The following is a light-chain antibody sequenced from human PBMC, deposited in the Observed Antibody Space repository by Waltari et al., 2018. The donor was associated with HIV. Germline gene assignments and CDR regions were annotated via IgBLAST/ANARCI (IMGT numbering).Light chain of an antibody. CDR3: GSWDSSLSSVV. CDR1: NSTIGNNY. CDR2: DNK. J-gene: IGLJ2*01. V-gene: IGLV1-51*01. Sequence: QSVLTQPPSVSAAPGQKVTISCSGSNSTIGNNYVSWYQQLPGTAPNILIYDNKQQPSGIPARLSGSKSGTSATLGITGLQTGDEADYYCGSWDSSLSSVVFGGGTKLTVL.